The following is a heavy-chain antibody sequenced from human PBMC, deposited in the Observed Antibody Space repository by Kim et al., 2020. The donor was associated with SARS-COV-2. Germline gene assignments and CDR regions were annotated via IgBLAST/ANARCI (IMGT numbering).Heavy chain of an antibody. J-gene: IGHJ6*02. CDR2: ISYDGSNK. V-gene: IGHV3-30*04. Sequence: GGSLRLSCAASGFTFSSYAMHWVRQAPGKGLEWVAVISYDGSNKYYADSVKGRFTISRDNSKNTLYLQMNSLRAEDTAVYYCARDEGYCSSTSCYYYGMDVWGQGTTGTVSS. D-gene: IGHD2-2*01. CDR1: GFTFSSYA. CDR3: ARDEGYCSSTSCYYYGMDV.